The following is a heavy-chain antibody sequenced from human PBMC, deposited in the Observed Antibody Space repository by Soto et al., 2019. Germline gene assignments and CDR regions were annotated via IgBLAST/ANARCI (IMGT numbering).Heavy chain of an antibody. CDR3: ARVGYYDSSGYYHDY. Sequence: EVQLVESGGGLVQPGGSLRLSCAASGFTFSDHYMDWVRQAPGKGLEWVGRIRKKANSYTTEHAASVKGRFTVSRDDSKNSLYLKMNSLKTVDTAVYYFARVGYYDSSGYYHDYWGQGTLVTVSS. CDR2: IRKKANSYTT. V-gene: IGHV3-72*01. CDR1: GFTFSDHY. D-gene: IGHD3-22*01. J-gene: IGHJ4*02.